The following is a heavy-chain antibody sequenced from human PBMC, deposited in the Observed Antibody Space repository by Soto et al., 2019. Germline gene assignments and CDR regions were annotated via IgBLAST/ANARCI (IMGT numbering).Heavy chain of an antibody. V-gene: IGHV4-59*01. CDR2: IYYSGST. J-gene: IGHJ4*02. CDR3: ARDRKDYDILTGYYRDYFDY. Sequence: PSETLSLTCTVSGGSISSYYWSWIRQPPGKGLEWIGYIYYSGSTNYNPSLTSRVTISVDTSKNQFSLKLSSVTAADTAVYYCARDRKDYDILTGYYRDYFDYWGQGTLVTVSS. D-gene: IGHD3-9*01. CDR1: GGSISSYY.